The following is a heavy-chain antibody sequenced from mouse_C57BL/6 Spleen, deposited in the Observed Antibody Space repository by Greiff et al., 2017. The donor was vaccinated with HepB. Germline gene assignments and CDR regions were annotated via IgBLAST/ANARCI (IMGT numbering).Heavy chain of an antibody. Sequence: VQRVESGAELVRPGASVKLSCKASGYTFTDYYINWVKQRPGQGLEWIARIYPGSGNTYYNEKFKGKATLTAEKSSSTAYMQLSSLTSEDAAVYFCASDYEYWYFDVWGTGTTVTVSS. D-gene: IGHD2-4*01. V-gene: IGHV1-76*01. CDR3: ASDYEYWYFDV. J-gene: IGHJ1*03. CDR1: GYTFTDYY. CDR2: IYPGSGNT.